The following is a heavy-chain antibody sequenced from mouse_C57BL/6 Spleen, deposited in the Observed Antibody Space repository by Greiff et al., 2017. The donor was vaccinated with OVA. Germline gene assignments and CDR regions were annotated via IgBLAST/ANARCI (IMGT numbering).Heavy chain of an antibody. CDR3: AREGTGAWLAY. CDR1: GYAFSSSW. D-gene: IGHD4-1*01. V-gene: IGHV1-82*01. CDR2: IYPGDGDT. Sequence: QVQLQQSGPELVKPGASVKISCKASGYAFSSSWMNWVKQRPGKGLEWIGRIYPGDGDTNYNGKFKGKATLTADKSSSTAYMQLSSLTSEDSAVYFCAREGTGAWLAYWGQGTLVTVSA. J-gene: IGHJ3*01.